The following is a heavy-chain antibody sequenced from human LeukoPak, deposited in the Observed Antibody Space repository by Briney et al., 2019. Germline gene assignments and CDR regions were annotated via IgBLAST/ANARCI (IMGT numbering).Heavy chain of an antibody. CDR3: ARETPPRGWYTLDY. J-gene: IGHJ4*02. CDR2: ITDSGRRT. CDR1: GFTFSTYA. Sequence: GGSLRLSCAASGFTFSTYAMSWVRQAPGKGLEWVSAITDSGRRTYYADSVKGRFTVSRDNSQNTLYLQVNSLRGEDTAVYYCARETPPRGWYTLDYWGQGTLVTVSS. V-gene: IGHV3-23*01. D-gene: IGHD6-19*01.